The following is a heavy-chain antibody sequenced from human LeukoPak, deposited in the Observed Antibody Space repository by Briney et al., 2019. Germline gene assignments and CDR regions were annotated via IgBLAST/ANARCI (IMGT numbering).Heavy chain of an antibody. CDR3: ARHAYEGSEIGYSMDV. Sequence: GESLKISCKSSGYRFTSYWIGWVRQMPGKGLEWMGVIYPGDSDTRYSPSFQGQVTISADKSISTAYLQWSSRKASDTAMYYGARHAYEGSEIGYSMDVWGQGTTVTVSS. V-gene: IGHV5-51*01. CDR1: GYRFTSYW. D-gene: IGHD3-16*01. J-gene: IGHJ6*02. CDR2: IYPGDSDT.